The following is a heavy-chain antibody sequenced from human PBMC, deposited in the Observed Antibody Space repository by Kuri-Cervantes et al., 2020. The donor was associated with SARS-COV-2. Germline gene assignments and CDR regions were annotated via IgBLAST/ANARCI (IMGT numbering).Heavy chain of an antibody. D-gene: IGHD1-26*01. CDR3: ARASGGSYYDAFDI. V-gene: IGHV3-30-3*01. J-gene: IGHJ3*02. CDR2: ISYDGSNK. CDR1: GFTFSSYA. Sequence: GESLKISCAASGFTFSSYAMHWVRQAPGKGLEWAAVISYDGSNKYYADSVKGRFTISRDNSKNTLYLQMNSLRAEDTAVYYCARASGGSYYDAFDIWGQGTMVTVSS.